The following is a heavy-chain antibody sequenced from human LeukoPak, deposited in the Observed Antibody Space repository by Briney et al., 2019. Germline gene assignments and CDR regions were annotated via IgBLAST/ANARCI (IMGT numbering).Heavy chain of an antibody. J-gene: IGHJ4*02. Sequence: GGSLRLSCAASGFTFSSYEMNWVRQAPGKGLEWVSYISSNGSTVYYADSVKGRFTISRDNAKNSLYLQMNSLRAEDTAVYYCATSGSYFPFGYWGQGTLVTVSS. CDR3: ATSGSYFPFGY. CDR1: GFTFSSYE. CDR2: ISSNGSTV. V-gene: IGHV3-48*03. D-gene: IGHD1-26*01.